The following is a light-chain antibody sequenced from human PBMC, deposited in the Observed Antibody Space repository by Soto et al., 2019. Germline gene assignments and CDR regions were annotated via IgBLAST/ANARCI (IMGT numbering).Light chain of an antibody. CDR3: QQYNIYSGT. V-gene: IGKV1-5*01. Sequence: DIQMTQSPSTLSASVGDRVTITCRASQSISSWLAWYQQKPGKAPKLLIYDASSLESGVPSRFSGSGSGTEFTLTISSLQPDDFATYYSQQYNIYSGTFAKGTKVEI. J-gene: IGKJ1*01. CDR1: QSISSW. CDR2: DAS.